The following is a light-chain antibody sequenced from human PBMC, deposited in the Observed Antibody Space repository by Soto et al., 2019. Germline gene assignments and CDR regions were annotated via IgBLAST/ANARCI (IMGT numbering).Light chain of an antibody. J-gene: IGKJ4*01. CDR1: QSVTNSY. Sequence: EIVLTQSPGTLSLSPGERATLSCRASQSVTNSYLAWYQQKPGQAPRLFIYDASRRATGIPDRSSGSGSGTDFTLTISRLQPEDFAVYYCQQYGRSLTFGGGTKVEIK. CDR2: DAS. CDR3: QQYGRSLT. V-gene: IGKV3-20*01.